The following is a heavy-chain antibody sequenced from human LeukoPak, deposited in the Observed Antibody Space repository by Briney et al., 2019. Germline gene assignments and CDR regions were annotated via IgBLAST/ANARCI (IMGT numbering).Heavy chain of an antibody. V-gene: IGHV1-18*01. Sequence: ASVKVSCKASGYTFTNYGISWVRQAPGQGLEWMGWISAYNGNTNYAQKLQGRVTMTTDTSTSTAYMELRSLRSDDTAVYYCARMYSGSYYDWFDPWGQGTLVTVSS. CDR2: ISAYNGNT. D-gene: IGHD1-26*01. J-gene: IGHJ5*02. CDR3: ARMYSGSYYDWFDP. CDR1: GYTFTNYG.